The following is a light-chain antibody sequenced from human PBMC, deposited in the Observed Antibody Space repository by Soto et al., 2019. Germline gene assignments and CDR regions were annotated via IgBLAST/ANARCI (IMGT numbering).Light chain of an antibody. CDR1: SSNIGSNT. CDR2: SNN. J-gene: IGLJ1*01. CDR3: AAWDDSLNGGYV. V-gene: IGLV1-44*01. Sequence: QSVLTQPPSASGTPGQRVTISCSGSSSNIGSNTVNWYQQLPGTAPKLLIYSNNQRSSGVPDRFSGSKSGTSASLAISGLQSEDEADSYCAAWDDSLNGGYVFGTGTKVTVL.